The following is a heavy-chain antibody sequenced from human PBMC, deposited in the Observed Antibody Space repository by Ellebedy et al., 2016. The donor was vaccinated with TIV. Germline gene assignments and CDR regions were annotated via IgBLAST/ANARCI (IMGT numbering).Heavy chain of an antibody. D-gene: IGHD3-10*01. Sequence: SETLSLXXAVYGGSFSGYYWSWIRQPPGKGLEWIGEINHSGSTNYNPSLKSRVTISVDTSKNQFSLKLSSVTAADTAVYYCAREHFAGYYGSGSARRAHYYYYYGMDVWGQGTTVTVSS. CDR3: AREHFAGYYGSGSARRAHYYYYYGMDV. CDR1: GGSFSGYY. J-gene: IGHJ6*02. CDR2: INHSGST. V-gene: IGHV4-34*01.